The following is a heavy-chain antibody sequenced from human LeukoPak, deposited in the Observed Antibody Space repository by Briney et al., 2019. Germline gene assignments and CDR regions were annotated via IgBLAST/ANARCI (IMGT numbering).Heavy chain of an antibody. J-gene: IGHJ3*02. CDR3: ARTKSSSWHDAFDI. CDR2: INPNSDVT. CDR1: GYTFTDYS. D-gene: IGHD6-13*01. V-gene: IGHV1-2*02. Sequence: GASVKVSCKASGYTFTDYSIHWVRQAPGQGLEWMGWINPNSDVTNYAQKFQGRVTMTRDTSISTPYMELTRLRSDDTAVYYCARTKSSSWHDAFDIWGQGTMVTVSS.